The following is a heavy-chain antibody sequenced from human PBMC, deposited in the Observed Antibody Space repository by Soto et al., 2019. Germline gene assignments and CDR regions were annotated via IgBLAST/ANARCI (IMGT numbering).Heavy chain of an antibody. CDR3: SRRAPEGFDP. J-gene: IGHJ5*02. CDR1: GGSVGSSPYY. CDR2: INSSGST. V-gene: IGHV4-39*01. Sequence: XTLSLPCTVSGGSVGSSPYYWGWIRRAPGKGLEWIGIINSSGSTFSNPSLKSRLTLSLDTSKNQFSLKLTSVTAADTALYYCSRRAPEGFDPWGQGTLGTVSS.